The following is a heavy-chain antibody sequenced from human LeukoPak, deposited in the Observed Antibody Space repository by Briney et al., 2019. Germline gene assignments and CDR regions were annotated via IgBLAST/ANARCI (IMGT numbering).Heavy chain of an antibody. Sequence: SVKVSCKASGGTFSSYAISWVRQAPGQGLEWMGGIIPIFGTANYAQKFQGRVTITADESTSTAYMELSSLRFEDTAVYYCARVDSSSIYFDYWGQGTLVTVSS. CDR1: GGTFSSYA. CDR3: ARVDSSSIYFDY. J-gene: IGHJ4*02. D-gene: IGHD6-6*01. CDR2: IIPIFGTA. V-gene: IGHV1-69*13.